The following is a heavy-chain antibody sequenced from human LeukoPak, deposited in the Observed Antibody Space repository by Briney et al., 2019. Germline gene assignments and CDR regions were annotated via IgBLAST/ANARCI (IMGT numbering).Heavy chain of an antibody. Sequence: PGGSLRLSCAASGFTFSSYAMSWVRQAPGKGLEWVSAISGSGGSTYYADSVKGRFTISRDNSKNTLYLQMNSLRAEDTAVYYCAKGVTMIVVVRGKGYDYWGQRTLVTVSS. V-gene: IGHV3-23*01. J-gene: IGHJ4*02. CDR3: AKGVTMIVVVRGKGYDY. CDR2: ISGSGGST. D-gene: IGHD3-22*01. CDR1: GFTFSSYA.